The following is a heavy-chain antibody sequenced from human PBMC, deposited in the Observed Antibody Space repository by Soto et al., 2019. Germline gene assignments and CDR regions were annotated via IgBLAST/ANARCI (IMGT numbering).Heavy chain of an antibody. CDR3: VTHPYLDX. J-gene: IGHJ4*02. Sequence: GGSLRLSCSVFGFTFTSYAMHWVRKAPGKGLEDIASISSEGATTYYGDSVKGRFIISRDNSKNTLYLQMSSLRAEDTAVYYCVTHPYLDXWGQGILVTVSX. CDR1: GFTFTSYA. CDR2: ISSEGATT. V-gene: IGHV3-64D*06.